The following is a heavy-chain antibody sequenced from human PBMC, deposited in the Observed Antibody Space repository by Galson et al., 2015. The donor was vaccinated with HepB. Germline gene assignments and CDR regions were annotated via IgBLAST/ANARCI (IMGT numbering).Heavy chain of an antibody. V-gene: IGHV1-69*13. CDR2: IIPIFGTA. CDR1: GGTFSSNA. J-gene: IGHJ3*02. Sequence: SVKVSCKASGGTFSSNAISWVRQAPGQGLEWMGGIIPIFGTANYAQKFQGRVTITADESTSTAYMELSSLRSEDTAVYYCARASQRNDDAFDIWGQGTMVTVSS. CDR3: ARASQRNDDAFDI. D-gene: IGHD1-1*01.